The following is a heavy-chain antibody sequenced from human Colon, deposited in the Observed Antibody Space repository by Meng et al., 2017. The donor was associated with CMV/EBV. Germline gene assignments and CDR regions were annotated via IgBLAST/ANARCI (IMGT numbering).Heavy chain of an antibody. Sequence: VQLVESGGGLVQPGGSLRLSCAASGFTFSNYDMHWVRQGPGKALVWVSRIQNDGSSTTYAESVKGRFTISRDNAKNTLYLQMNSLRAEDTAVYYCTRDFWGSLEYWGQGALVTVSS. V-gene: IGHV3-74*01. J-gene: IGHJ4*02. CDR2: IQNDGSST. CDR1: GFTFSNYD. CDR3: TRDFWGSLEY. D-gene: IGHD3-16*01.